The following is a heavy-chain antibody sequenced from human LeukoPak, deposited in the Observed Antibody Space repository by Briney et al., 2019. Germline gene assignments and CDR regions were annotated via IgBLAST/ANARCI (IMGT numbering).Heavy chain of an antibody. V-gene: IGHV3-23*01. CDR3: AKAPTYERRVYGRDV. CDR2: INGGGGKT. J-gene: IGHJ6*02. CDR1: GFTFSNYA. D-gene: IGHD2-8*01. Sequence: PGGSLRLSCAASGFTFSNYAMTWVRQAPRKGLEWVSSINGGGGKTYYTDSVKGRFTISRDNSKNTLYLQMNSLRAEDTAVYYCAKAPTYERRVYGRDVWGQGTTVTVSS.